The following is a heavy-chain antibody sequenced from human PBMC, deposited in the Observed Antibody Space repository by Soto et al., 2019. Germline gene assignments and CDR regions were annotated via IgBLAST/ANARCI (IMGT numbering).Heavy chain of an antibody. D-gene: IGHD6-6*01. Sequence: GGSLRLSCAASGFTFSSYAMHWVRQAPGKGLEWVAVISYDGSNKYYADSVKGRFTISRDNSKNTLYLQMNSLRAEDTAVYYCARERASSSSFGYYGMDVWGQGTTVTVSS. CDR3: ARERASSSSFGYYGMDV. V-gene: IGHV3-30-3*01. CDR1: GFTFSSYA. J-gene: IGHJ6*02. CDR2: ISYDGSNK.